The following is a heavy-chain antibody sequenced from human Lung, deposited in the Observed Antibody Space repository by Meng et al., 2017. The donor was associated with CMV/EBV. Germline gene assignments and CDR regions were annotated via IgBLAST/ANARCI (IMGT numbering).Heavy chain of an antibody. V-gene: IGHV3-23*01. J-gene: IGHJ6*02. CDR1: GFTFSSYA. CDR2: ISGSGGST. D-gene: IGHD2-2*01. Sequence: ETLSLXCAASGFTFSSYAMSWVRQAPGKGLEWVSAISGSGGSTYYADSVKGRFTISRDNSKNTLYLQMNSLRAEDTAVYYCAKGGSTSYYYYGMDVWGQGXTVTVSS. CDR3: AKGGSTSYYYYGMDV.